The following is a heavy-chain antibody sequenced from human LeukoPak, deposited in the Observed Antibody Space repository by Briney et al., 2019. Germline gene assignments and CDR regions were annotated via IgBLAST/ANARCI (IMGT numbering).Heavy chain of an antibody. V-gene: IGHV3-30-3*01. D-gene: IGHD3-22*01. CDR3: ARSKPGPYYYDSSGYLGGFDY. J-gene: IGHJ4*02. Sequence: GGSLRLSCAASGFTFSSYAMHWVRQAPGKGLEWVAVISYDGSNKYNADSVKGRFTISRDNSKNTLYLQMNSLRAEDTAVYYCARSKPGPYYYDSSGYLGGFDYWGQETLVTVSP. CDR2: ISYDGSNK. CDR1: GFTFSSYA.